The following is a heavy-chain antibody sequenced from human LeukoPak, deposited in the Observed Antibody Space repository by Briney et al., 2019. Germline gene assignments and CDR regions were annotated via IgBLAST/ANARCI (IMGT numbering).Heavy chain of an antibody. Sequence: GGSLRLSCTASGFTFSRYGTSWVRQAPGQGLEWVSSISGSGGSIYYADSVKGRFTISRDNSKNTLYLQMNSLRAEDTAVYYCAKGIAGRLYYYYMDVWGKGTTVTISS. CDR2: ISGSGGSI. V-gene: IGHV3-23*01. D-gene: IGHD1-1*01. CDR1: GFTFSRYG. CDR3: AKGIAGRLYYYYMDV. J-gene: IGHJ6*03.